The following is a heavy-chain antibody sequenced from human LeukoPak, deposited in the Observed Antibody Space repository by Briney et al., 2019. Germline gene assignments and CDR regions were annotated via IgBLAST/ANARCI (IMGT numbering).Heavy chain of an antibody. J-gene: IGHJ6*02. CDR1: GGSISSYY. Sequence: SETLSLTCTVSGGSISSYYWSWIRQPPGKGLEWIESIYYSGSTNYNPSLKSRVTISVDTSKNQFSLKLSSVTAADTAVYYCARSSSYHHYNPQYYGMDVWGQGTTVTVS. D-gene: IGHD2-15*01. CDR3: ARSSSYHHYNPQYYGMDV. CDR2: IYYSGST. V-gene: IGHV4-59*08.